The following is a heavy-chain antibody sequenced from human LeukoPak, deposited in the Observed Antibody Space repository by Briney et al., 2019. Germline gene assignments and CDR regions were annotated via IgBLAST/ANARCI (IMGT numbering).Heavy chain of an antibody. V-gene: IGHV4-59*01. CDR3: ARLITYGSDSDY. CDR2: IYYSGST. J-gene: IGHJ4*02. D-gene: IGHD3-10*01. Sequence: SETLSLTCTVSGDSISGYFWSWIRQTPGKGLEWIGYIYYSGSTNYNPSLKSRVTISVDTSKNQFSLKLSSVTAADTAVYYCARLITYGSDSDYWGQGTLVTVSS. CDR1: GDSISGYF.